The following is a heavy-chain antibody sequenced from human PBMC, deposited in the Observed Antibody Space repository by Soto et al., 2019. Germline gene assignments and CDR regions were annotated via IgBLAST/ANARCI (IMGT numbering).Heavy chain of an antibody. J-gene: IGHJ6*02. V-gene: IGHV1-2*04. D-gene: IGHD6-6*01. Sequence: GASVKVSCKASGYTFTGYYMHWVRQAPGQGLEWMGWINPNSGGTNYAQKFQGWVTMTRDTSISTAYMELSRLRSDDTAVYYCARGSIAASPGYYSYGMQVWGQGTTVTVSS. CDR1: GYTFTGYY. CDR2: INPNSGGT. CDR3: ARGSIAASPGYYSYGMQV.